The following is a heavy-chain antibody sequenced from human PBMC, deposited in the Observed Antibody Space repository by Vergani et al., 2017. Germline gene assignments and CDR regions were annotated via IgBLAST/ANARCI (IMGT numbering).Heavy chain of an antibody. CDR1: GFTFSDYY. J-gene: IGHJ4*02. CDR2: ISSSSSYT. V-gene: IGHV3-11*06. D-gene: IGHD5-24*01. Sequence: QVQLVESGGGLVKPGGSLRLSCAASGFTFSDYYMSWIRQAPGKGLEWVSYISSSSSYTNYADSVKGRFTISRDNAKNSLYLQMNSLRAEDTAVYYCASTSEGLVEMATIGFDYWGQGTLVTVSS. CDR3: ASTSEGLVEMATIGFDY.